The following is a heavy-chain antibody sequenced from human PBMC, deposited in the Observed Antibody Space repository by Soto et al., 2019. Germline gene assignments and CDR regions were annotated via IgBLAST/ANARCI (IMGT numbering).Heavy chain of an antibody. CDR2: IYHGST. CDR3: ASSGSRGIGAFDI. D-gene: IGHD3-22*01. CDR1: GGXXGXXXXX. V-gene: IGHV4-30-2*01. J-gene: IGHJ3*02. Sequence: QLQLQESGSGLVKASQTLSLTCAVSGGXXGXXXXXXXXXXXXXXXGLEWIGYIYHGSTYYNPSXKSRVTISIDRXKNXXSLKLXXXXXXXXXXXYCASSGSRGIGAFDIWGQGTMVTVSS.